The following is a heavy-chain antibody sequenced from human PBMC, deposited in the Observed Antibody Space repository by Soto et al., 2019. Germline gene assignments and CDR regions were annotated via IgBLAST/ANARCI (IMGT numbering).Heavy chain of an antibody. Sequence: WVLRLSCAGSGFTFSSYGMHWVRQAPGKGLEWVAVIWYDGSNKYYADSVKGRFTISRDNSKNTLYLQMNSLRAEDTAVYYCAREFITIFGVVNDFYYCAQRTPVPVSS. J-gene: IGHJ4*02. V-gene: IGHV3-33*01. D-gene: IGHD3-3*01. CDR1: GFTFSSYG. CDR2: IWYDGSNK. CDR3: AREFITIFGVVNDFYY.